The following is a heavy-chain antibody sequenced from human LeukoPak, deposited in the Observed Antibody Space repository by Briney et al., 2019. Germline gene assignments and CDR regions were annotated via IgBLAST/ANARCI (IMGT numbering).Heavy chain of an antibody. J-gene: IGHJ4*02. Sequence: GGSLRLSCAASGFTFSKYWMLWVRQAPGKGLESVSRINTDGTVTTYADSVKGRFTVSRDNADNTMFLQMNSVRDEDTAVYYCARERWGSSSDYFDYWGQGTLVTVSS. CDR2: INTDGTVT. CDR1: GFTFSKYW. D-gene: IGHD6-6*01. CDR3: ARERWGSSSDYFDY. V-gene: IGHV3-74*01.